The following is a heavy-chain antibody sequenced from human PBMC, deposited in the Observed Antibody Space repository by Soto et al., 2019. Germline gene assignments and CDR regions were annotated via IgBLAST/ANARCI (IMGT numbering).Heavy chain of an antibody. Sequence: ASVKVSCKASGYTFTSYAMHWVRQAPGQRLEWMGWINAGNGNTRYSQSFQGRVTITTDTSASTAYMDLSSLTSEDTAVFYCAREGDGLSGDFFDYCGQGTLVAASS. CDR2: INAGNGNT. CDR1: GYTFTSYA. CDR3: AREGDGLSGDFFDY. V-gene: IGHV1-3*01. J-gene: IGHJ4*02. D-gene: IGHD2-15*01.